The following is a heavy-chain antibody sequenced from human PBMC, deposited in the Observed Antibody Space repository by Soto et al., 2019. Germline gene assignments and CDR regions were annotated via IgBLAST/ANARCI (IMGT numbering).Heavy chain of an antibody. D-gene: IGHD2-15*01. CDR3: SRAATYDSAATEWYFDL. J-gene: IGHJ2*01. Sequence: GGSLRLACAASGFTFMIYSMNWVRQAPGQGLEWVAVISYDGKKKLYADSVKGRFTISRDSSKNTLHLQVDSLRVDDTALYYCSRAATYDSAATEWYFDLWGRGTLVTVSS. CDR1: GFTFMIYS. V-gene: IGHV3-30*03. CDR2: ISYDGKKK.